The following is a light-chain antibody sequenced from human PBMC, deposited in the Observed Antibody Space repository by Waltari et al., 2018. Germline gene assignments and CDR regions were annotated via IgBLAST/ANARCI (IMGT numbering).Light chain of an antibody. V-gene: IGKV3-11*01. J-gene: IGKJ4*01. CDR2: DAS. CDR3: QERSNWPGGA. CDR1: QSIRTY. Sequence: EIVLTQSPATLSLSPGERVTLPCRASQSIRTYLAWYQHRPGQAPRLLIYDASNRATDIPARFSGSGSGTDFTLTISSLQPEDFAVYYCQERSNWPGGAFGGGTTVEI.